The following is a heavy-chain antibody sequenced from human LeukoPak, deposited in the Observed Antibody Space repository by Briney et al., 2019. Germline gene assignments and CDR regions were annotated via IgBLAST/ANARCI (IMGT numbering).Heavy chain of an antibody. V-gene: IGHV4-31*03. CDR2: IYYSGST. D-gene: IGHD2-21*01. CDR1: GGSISSGGFY. Sequence: SETLSLTCTVSGGSISSGGFYWSWIRQQPGMGLEWIGYIYYSGSTYYNPSLKGRVTISVDTSKNQFSLKLSSVTAADTAVYYCARGVDWLFDYWGQGTLVTVSS. CDR3: ARGVDWLFDY. J-gene: IGHJ4*02.